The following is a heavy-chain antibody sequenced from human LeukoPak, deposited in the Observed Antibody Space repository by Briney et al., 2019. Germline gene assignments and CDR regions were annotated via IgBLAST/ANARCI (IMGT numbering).Heavy chain of an antibody. CDR1: GGSISSGSY. CDR3: ARLRLTGTGDY. D-gene: IGHD1-7*01. V-gene: IGHV4-34*01. CDR2: INHSGST. Sequence: SQTLSLTCTVSGGSISSGSYWSWIRQPPGKGLEWIGEINHSGSTNYNPSLKSRVTISVDTSKNQFSLKLSSVTAADTAVYYCARLRLTGTGDYWGQGTLVTVSS. J-gene: IGHJ4*02.